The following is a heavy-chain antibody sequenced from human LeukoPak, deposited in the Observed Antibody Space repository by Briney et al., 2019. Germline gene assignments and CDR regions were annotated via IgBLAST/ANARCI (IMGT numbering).Heavy chain of an antibody. CDR3: TRSMAWNERFDS. CDR1: GGSISSYY. D-gene: IGHD1-1*01. J-gene: IGHJ4*02. Sequence: PSETLSLTCTVSGGSISSYYWSWIRQPAGKGLEWIGRISPSGSASGTISYNPSLKSRVTMSVDTSKNVFSLKLTSVTAADTALYYCTRSMAWNERFDSWGQGTLVTVSS. V-gene: IGHV4-4*07. CDR2: ISPSGSASGTI.